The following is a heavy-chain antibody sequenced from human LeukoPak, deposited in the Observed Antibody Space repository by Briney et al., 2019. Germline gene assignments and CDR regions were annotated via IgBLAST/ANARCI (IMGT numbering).Heavy chain of an antibody. Sequence: GGSLRLSCAASGFTFRSYWMSWLSQAPGKGLEWVANIKQDGTETYYADSVNGRFTISRDNAKNSLYLQMNSLTAEDTAVYYCATLIRRLLSPKYYFDYWGQGALVTVSA. V-gene: IGHV3-7*05. D-gene: IGHD2-8*01. J-gene: IGHJ4*02. CDR3: ATLIRRLLSPKYYFDY. CDR2: IKQDGTET. CDR1: GFTFRSYW.